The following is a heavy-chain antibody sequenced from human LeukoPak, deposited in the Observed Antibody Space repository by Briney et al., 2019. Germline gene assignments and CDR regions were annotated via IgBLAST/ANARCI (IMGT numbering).Heavy chain of an antibody. CDR2: VYSGGST. CDR1: GFTVSSNY. CDR3: AREYLNWFDP. V-gene: IGHV3-53*01. J-gene: IGHJ5*02. Sequence: GGSLRLSCAASGFTVSSNYMSWVRQAPGKGLEWVSVVYSGGSTYYADSVKGRFTISRDNSKNTLYLQMNSLRAEDTAVYYCAREYLNWFDPWGQGTLVTVSS.